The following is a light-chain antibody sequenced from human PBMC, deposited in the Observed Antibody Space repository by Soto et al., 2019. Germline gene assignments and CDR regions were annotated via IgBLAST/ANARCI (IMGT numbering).Light chain of an antibody. J-gene: IGLJ2*01. CDR1: SNDVGGYND. CDR3: SPYTRNSTRV. Sequence: QSALTQPASVSGSPGQSITISCTGTSNDVGGYNDVSWYQQHPVKAPKLMISYVSNRPSRVSNRVSGSKARNTASLTISGLQADDEADYYCSPYTRNSTRVLGGGTKETLL. CDR2: YVS. V-gene: IGLV2-14*01.